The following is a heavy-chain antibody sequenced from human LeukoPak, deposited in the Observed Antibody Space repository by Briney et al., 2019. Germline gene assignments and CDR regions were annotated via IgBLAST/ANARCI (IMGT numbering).Heavy chain of an antibody. CDR3: AKSNGYGLIDY. Sequence: PSETLSLTCTVSGYSISSGYFWGWMRQPPGKGLEWIGSIYQSETAHYNPSLKSRVTISVDTSKNQFSLKLSSVTAADTAMYYCAKSNGYGLIDYWGQGTLVTVSS. J-gene: IGHJ4*02. CDR1: GYSISSGYF. CDR2: IYQSETA. V-gene: IGHV4-38-2*02. D-gene: IGHD5-12*01.